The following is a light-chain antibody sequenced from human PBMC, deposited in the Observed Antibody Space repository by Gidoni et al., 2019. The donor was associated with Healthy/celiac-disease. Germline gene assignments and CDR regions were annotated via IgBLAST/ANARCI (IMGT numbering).Light chain of an antibody. Sequence: DIQMTQSPSSLSASVGDRVTITCRASQSISSYLNWYQQKPGKAPKLLIYAASSLQSGVPSRFSGSGSGTDFTLTISSLQPEDFATYYCQQSYSTPQDTFXXXTKLEIQ. V-gene: IGKV1-39*01. CDR2: AAS. CDR1: QSISSY. J-gene: IGKJ2*01. CDR3: QQSYSTPQDT.